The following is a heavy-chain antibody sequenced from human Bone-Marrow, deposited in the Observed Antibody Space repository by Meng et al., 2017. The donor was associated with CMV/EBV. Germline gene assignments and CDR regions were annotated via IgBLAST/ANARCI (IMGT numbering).Heavy chain of an antibody. D-gene: IGHD6-13*01. Sequence: SEKVSCKASGGTFSSYTISWVRQAPGQGLEWMGRIIPILGIANYAQKFQGRVTITADKATSTAYMGLSRLSSEDTAVYYCARGASGQLGYWGQGTLVTVSS. CDR1: GGTFSSYT. J-gene: IGHJ4*02. V-gene: IGHV1-69*02. CDR2: IIPILGIA. CDR3: ARGASGQLGY.